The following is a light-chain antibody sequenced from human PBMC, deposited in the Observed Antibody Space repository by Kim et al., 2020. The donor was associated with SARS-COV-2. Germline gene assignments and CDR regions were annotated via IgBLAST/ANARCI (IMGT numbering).Light chain of an antibody. V-gene: IGKV3-11*01. CDR2: DAA. CDR1: QNVGIS. J-gene: IGKJ4*02. Sequence: PGESATLSCRASQNVGISLAWYQQTPGQAPRLIIYDAAIRAAGIPDRFSGSGSGTDFTLTIGSLAPEDFAVYYCQQRGNWPPALTFGGGTKVDIK. CDR3: QQRGNWPPALT.